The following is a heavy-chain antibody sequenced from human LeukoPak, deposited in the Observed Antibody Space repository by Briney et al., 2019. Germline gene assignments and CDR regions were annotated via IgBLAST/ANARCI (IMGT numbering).Heavy chain of an antibody. V-gene: IGHV5-51*01. CDR2: TYPGDSDT. J-gene: IGHJ4*02. CDR1: GYSITSYW. D-gene: IGHD3-10*01. CDR3: ARRSTEYYFDY. Sequence: GESLNISCKGSGYSITSYWICWVRQMPGKGLEWMGITYPGDSDTRYSPSFQGQVTISADKSISTAYLQWSSLKASDTAMYYCARRSTEYYFDYWGQGTLVTVSS.